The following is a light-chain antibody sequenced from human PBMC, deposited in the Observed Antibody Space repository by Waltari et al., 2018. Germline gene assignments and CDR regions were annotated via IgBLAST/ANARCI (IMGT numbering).Light chain of an antibody. V-gene: IGKV4-1*01. CDR2: WAS. Sequence: DIVMTQSPDSLAVSLGERATINCKSSQSVLSSSNNKNYLAWYQQKPGQPPKLLIYWASTRESGVPDRFSGSGSGTDFTLTISSPQAEDVAVYYCQQYYSTPWTFGQGTKVEIK. J-gene: IGKJ1*01. CDR3: QQYYSTPWT. CDR1: QSVLSSSNNKNY.